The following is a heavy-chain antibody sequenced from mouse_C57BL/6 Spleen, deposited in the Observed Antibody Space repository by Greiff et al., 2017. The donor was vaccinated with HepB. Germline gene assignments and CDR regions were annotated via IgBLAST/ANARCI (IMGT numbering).Heavy chain of an antibody. Sequence: QVQLQQPGAELVMPGASVKLSCKASGYTFTSYWMHWVKQRPGQGLEWIGEIDPSDSYTNYNQKFKGKSTLTVDKSSSTAYMQLSSLTSEDSAVYYCARSWEGVFAYWGQGTLVTVSA. V-gene: IGHV1-69*01. D-gene: IGHD4-1*01. CDR1: GYTFTSYW. CDR2: IDPSDSYT. J-gene: IGHJ3*01. CDR3: ARSWEGVFAY.